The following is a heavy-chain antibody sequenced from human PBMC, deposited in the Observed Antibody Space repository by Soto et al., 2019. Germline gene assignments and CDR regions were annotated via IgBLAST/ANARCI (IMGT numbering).Heavy chain of an antibody. Sequence: SETLSLTCTVSGGSISSTIYYWGWIRQPPGNGLEWIGSIYYSGSTYYNPSLKSRVTISVDTSKNQFSLKLSSVTAADTAVYYCARQGRGSGPDNDFDYWGQGTLVTVSS. D-gene: IGHD1-20*01. J-gene: IGHJ4*02. CDR2: IYYSGST. CDR3: ARQGRGSGPDNDFDY. V-gene: IGHV4-39*01. CDR1: GGSISSTIYY.